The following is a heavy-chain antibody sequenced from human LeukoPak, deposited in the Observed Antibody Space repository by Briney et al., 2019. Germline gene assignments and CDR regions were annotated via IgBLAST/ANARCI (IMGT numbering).Heavy chain of an antibody. CDR1: GGTFSSYA. D-gene: IGHD6-6*01. Sequence: ASVKVSCKASGGTFSSYAISWVRQAPGQGLEWMGGIIPIFGTANYAQKFQGRVTITADESTSTAYMELSSLRSEDTAVYYCARARGPPGEIAARGYFDYWAREPWSPSPQ. V-gene: IGHV1-69*13. CDR3: ARARGPPGEIAARGYFDY. CDR2: IIPIFGTA. J-gene: IGHJ4*02.